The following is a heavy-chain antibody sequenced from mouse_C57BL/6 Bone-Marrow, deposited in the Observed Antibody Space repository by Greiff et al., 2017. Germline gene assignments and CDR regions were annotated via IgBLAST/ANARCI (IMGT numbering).Heavy chain of an antibody. Sequence: VQLQQSGAELARPGASVKLSCKASGYTFTSYGISWVKQRTGQGLEWIGEIYPRSGNTYYNEKFKGKATLTADKSSSTAYMELRSLTSEDSAVYFCARPSDSWFAYWGQGTLVTVSA. CDR2: IYPRSGNT. J-gene: IGHJ3*01. CDR3: ARPSDSWFAY. V-gene: IGHV1-81*01. CDR1: GYTFTSYG.